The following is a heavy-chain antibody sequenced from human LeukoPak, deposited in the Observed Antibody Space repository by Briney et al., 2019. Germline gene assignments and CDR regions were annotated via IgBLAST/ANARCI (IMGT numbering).Heavy chain of an antibody. CDR3: ARGGDYYYYGMDV. V-gene: IGHV5-51*01. CDR2: IYPGDSDT. Sequence: GESLKISFKGSGYSFISYWSGWLGQLPGKGLEWLGIIYPGDSDTRYSTSFQGQVNISADKSISTAYLQWSSLKASDTAMYYCARGGDYYYYGMDVWGQGTTVTVSS. CDR1: GYSFISYW. J-gene: IGHJ6*02. D-gene: IGHD3-16*01.